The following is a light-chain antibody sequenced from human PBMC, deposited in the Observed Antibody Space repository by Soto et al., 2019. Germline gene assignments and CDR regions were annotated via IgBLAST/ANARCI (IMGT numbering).Light chain of an antibody. CDR2: EVS. J-gene: IGLJ2*01. CDR3: SSYAGSNNLV. V-gene: IGLV2-8*01. Sequence: QSVLTQPPSASGSPGQSVTISCTGTSSDVGGYNYVSCYQQHPGKAPKLMIYEVSYRPSGVPDRFSGSKSGNTASLTVSGLQTEDEADYYCSSYAGSNNLVFGGGTKVTVL. CDR1: SSDVGGYNY.